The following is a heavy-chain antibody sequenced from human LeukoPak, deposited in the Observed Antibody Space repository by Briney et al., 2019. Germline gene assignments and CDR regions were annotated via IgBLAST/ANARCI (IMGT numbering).Heavy chain of an antibody. CDR1: GGTFSSYA. CDR2: VSAYNGNT. V-gene: IGHV1-18*01. D-gene: IGHD1-26*01. J-gene: IGHJ4*02. CDR3: ARAPITAHIGIVGKFDY. Sequence: ASVKVSCKASGGTFSSYAISWVRQAPGQGLEWMGWVSAYNGNTNYAQKLQGRVTMTTDTSTSTAYMELRSLRSDDTAVYYCARAPITAHIGIVGKFDYWGQGTLVTVSS.